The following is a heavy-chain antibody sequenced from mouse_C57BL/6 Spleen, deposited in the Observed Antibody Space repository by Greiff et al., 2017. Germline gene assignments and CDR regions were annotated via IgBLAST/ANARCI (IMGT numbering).Heavy chain of an antibody. CDR1: GYTFTSYW. CDR2: IDPSDSYT. Sequence: QVQLKQPGAELVRPGTSVKLSCKASGYTFTSYWMHWVKQRPGQGLEWIGVIDPSDSYTNYNQKFKGKATLTVGTSSSTAYMQLSSLTSEDSAVYYCARWTVAYFDYWGQGTTLTVSS. D-gene: IGHD1-1*01. V-gene: IGHV1-59*01. J-gene: IGHJ2*01. CDR3: ARWTVAYFDY.